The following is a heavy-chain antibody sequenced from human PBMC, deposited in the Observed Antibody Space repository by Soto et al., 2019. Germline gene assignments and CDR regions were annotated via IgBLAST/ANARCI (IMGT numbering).Heavy chain of an antibody. D-gene: IGHD2-2*01. CDR1: GYTFTSYG. J-gene: IGHJ6*02. V-gene: IGHV1-18*01. CDR2: ISAYNGNT. Sequence: GASVKVSCKASGYTFTSYGISWVRQAPGQGLEWMGWISAYNGNTNYAQKLQGRVTMTTDTSTSTAYMELRSLSSDDTAVYYCARELVPAAPWYYYYGMDVWGQGTTVTVSS. CDR3: ARELVPAAPWYYYYGMDV.